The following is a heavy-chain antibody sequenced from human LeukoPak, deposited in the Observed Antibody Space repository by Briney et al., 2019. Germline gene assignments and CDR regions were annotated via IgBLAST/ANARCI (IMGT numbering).Heavy chain of an antibody. CDR3: ARSGWPYYFDY. J-gene: IGHJ4*02. D-gene: IGHD3-22*01. Sequence: PGGSLRLSCAASGFTFSSYWMHWVRQAPGKGLVWVSRIHSDGSSTSYADSVRGRFTISRDDAKSTPYLQVNSLRAEDTAVYYCARSGWPYYFDYWGQGTLVTVSS. CDR2: IHSDGSST. V-gene: IGHV3-74*01. CDR1: GFTFSSYW.